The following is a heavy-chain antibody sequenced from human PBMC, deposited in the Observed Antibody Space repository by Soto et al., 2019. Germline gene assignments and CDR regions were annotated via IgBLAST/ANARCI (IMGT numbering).Heavy chain of an antibody. J-gene: IGHJ4*02. Sequence: PSETLSLTCTVCRSSISISSYYWGSIGQPPGKGLECIASIYYSGSTSYSPSLKTRVTITADTSKNQFCMNLSSVTAADTAVYYCARWSIVATCSSMYSADLDYWGQGTLVTVSS. V-gene: IGHV4-39*01. CDR3: ARWSIVATCSSMYSADLDY. D-gene: IGHD5-12*01. CDR1: RSSISISSYY. CDR2: IYYSGST.